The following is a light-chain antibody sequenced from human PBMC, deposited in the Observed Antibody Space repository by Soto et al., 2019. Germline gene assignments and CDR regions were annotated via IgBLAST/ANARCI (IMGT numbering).Light chain of an antibody. CDR3: QQRSNWPST. V-gene: IGKV3-11*01. CDR1: QSVSSY. Sequence: EIVLTQSPATLSLSPGERAALSCRASQSVSSYLAWYQQKPGQAPRLLIYDASNRATGIPARFSGSGSGTDFTLAISSLEPEDFAVYYCQQRSNWPSTFGGVTMVEIK. CDR2: DAS. J-gene: IGKJ4*01.